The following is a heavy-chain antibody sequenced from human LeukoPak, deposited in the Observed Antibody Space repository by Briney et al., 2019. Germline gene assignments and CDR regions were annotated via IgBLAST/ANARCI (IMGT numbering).Heavy chain of an antibody. CDR2: IIPIFGTA. CDR1: GYTFTSYG. Sequence: ASVKVSCKASGYTFTSYGISWVRQAPGQGLEWMGGIIPIFGTANYAQKFQGRVTITADKSTSTAYMELSRLRSDDTAVYYCARDRRVEMATTPLYYFDYWGQGTLVTVSS. V-gene: IGHV1-69*06. J-gene: IGHJ4*02. CDR3: ARDRRVEMATTPLYYFDY. D-gene: IGHD5-24*01.